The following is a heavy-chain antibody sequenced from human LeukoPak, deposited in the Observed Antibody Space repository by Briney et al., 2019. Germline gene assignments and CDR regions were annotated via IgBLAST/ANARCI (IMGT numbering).Heavy chain of an antibody. D-gene: IGHD3-9*01. V-gene: IGHV4-59*01. Sequence: SETLSLTCTVSGGSISSYYWSWIRQPPGKGLEWIGYIYYSGSTNYNPSLKSRVTISVDTSKNQFSLKLSSVTAADTAAYYCARAPYDILTRLGAFDIWGQGTMVTVSS. CDR3: ARAPYDILTRLGAFDI. CDR1: GGSISSYY. CDR2: IYYSGST. J-gene: IGHJ3*02.